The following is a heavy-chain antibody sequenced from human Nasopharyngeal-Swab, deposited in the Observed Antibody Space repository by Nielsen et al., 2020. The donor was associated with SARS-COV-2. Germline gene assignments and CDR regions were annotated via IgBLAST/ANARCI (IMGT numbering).Heavy chain of an antibody. V-gene: IGHV3-23*01. CDR3: ARPSGVFQLSYGWYLLH. CDR1: GFTFDDYA. CDR2: ISGSDHTT. J-gene: IGHJ1*01. Sequence: GESLKISCAASGFTFDDYAMHWVRQAPGKGLEWVSVISGSDHTTYYADSVKGRLTISRDNSKNTVYLQINSLRAEDTAVYYCARPSGVFQLSYGWYLLHWGQGTLVTVSS. D-gene: IGHD2-2*01.